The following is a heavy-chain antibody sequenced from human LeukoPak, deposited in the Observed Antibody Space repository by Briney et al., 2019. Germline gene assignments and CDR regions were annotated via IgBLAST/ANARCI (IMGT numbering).Heavy chain of an antibody. Sequence: GGTLRLSCAASGFTLRSYGFHWVRQAPGEGLEWVAFIRYDGSDNYYADSVRGRFTVSRDSFQNTVYLQMNRLRLEDTAVYYCAQYGDSSFYWGRGTLVTVSS. D-gene: IGHD2-21*02. V-gene: IGHV3-30*02. J-gene: IGHJ4*02. CDR3: AQYGDSSFY. CDR1: GFTLRSYG. CDR2: IRYDGSDN.